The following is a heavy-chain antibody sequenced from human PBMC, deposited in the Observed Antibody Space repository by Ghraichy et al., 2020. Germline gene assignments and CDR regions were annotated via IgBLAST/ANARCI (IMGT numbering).Heavy chain of an antibody. V-gene: IGHV3-48*03. Sequence: GGSLRLSCAASGFTFSSYEMNWVRQAPGKGLEWVSYISSSGGIVYYADSVKGRFTISRDNAKNSLYLQMNSLRAEDTAVYYCATDYSGIAATGKGHFDHWGQGTLVTVSS. CDR3: ATDYSGIAATGKGHFDH. D-gene: IGHD6-13*01. CDR2: ISSSGGIV. CDR1: GFTFSSYE. J-gene: IGHJ4*02.